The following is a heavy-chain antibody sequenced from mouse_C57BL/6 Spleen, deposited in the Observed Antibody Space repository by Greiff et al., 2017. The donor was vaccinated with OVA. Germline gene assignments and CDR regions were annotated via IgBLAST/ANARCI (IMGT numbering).Heavy chain of an antibody. Sequence: QVQLQQPGAELVRPGFSVKLSCKASGYTFTSYWMHWVKQRPIQGLEWIGNIDPSDSETHYNQKFKDKATLTVDKSSSTAYMQLSSLTSEDSAVYYCAKGGYGNSFAYWGQGTLVTVSA. J-gene: IGHJ3*01. D-gene: IGHD2-10*02. CDR3: AKGGYGNSFAY. V-gene: IGHV1-52*01. CDR1: GYTFTSYW. CDR2: IDPSDSET.